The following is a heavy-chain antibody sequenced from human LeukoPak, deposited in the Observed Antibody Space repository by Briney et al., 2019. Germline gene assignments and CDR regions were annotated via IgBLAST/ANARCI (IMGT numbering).Heavy chain of an antibody. CDR3: TTGVRRISMIVDDY. CDR2: IKKKTDGGTT. V-gene: IGHV3-15*01. Sequence: GGSLRLSCAASGFTFSNAWMSWVRQAPGKGLEWVGRIKKKTDGGTTDYAASVKGRVTISRDDSKNTLYLQMNSLKTEDTAVYYCTTGVRRISMIVDDYWGQGNLVTASS. D-gene: IGHD3-22*01. J-gene: IGHJ4*02. CDR1: GFTFSNAW.